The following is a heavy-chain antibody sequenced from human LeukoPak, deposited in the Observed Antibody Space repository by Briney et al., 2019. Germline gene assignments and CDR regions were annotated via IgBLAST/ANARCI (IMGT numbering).Heavy chain of an antibody. CDR1: GGSFSNYY. V-gene: IGHV4-34*01. D-gene: IGHD3-3*01. J-gene: IGHJ5*01. CDR3: ARGRLTIFGVVSTTTGRFDS. Sequence: PSETLSLTCGVDGGSFSNYYWSWLRQSPGRGLEWIGEVNDRGDTDYNPSLKSRVTISLDTSKNEFYLRLSSVTAADTSVYYCARGRLTIFGVVSTTTGRFDSWGQGTLVTVSS. CDR2: VNDRGDT.